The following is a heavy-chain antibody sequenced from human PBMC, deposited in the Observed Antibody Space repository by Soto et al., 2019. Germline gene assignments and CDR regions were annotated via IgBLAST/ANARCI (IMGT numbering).Heavy chain of an antibody. J-gene: IGHJ6*02. V-gene: IGHV3-30*03. CDR1: GFTFSDYG. Sequence: PGGSLRLSCAASGFTFSDYGMHWVRQAPGKGLEWVAVISYDERNKYYADSVKGRFTISRDNSKNTLYLQMNSLRAEDTAMYYCARWREWIYYDSSGSGHYYGMSKSSYCMDVWGQGTTGTAP. CDR2: ISYDERNK. D-gene: IGHD3-22*01. CDR3: ARWREWIYYDSSGSGHYYGMSKSSYCMDV.